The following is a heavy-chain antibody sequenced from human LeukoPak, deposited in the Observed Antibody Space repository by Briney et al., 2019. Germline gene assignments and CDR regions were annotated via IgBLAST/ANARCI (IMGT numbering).Heavy chain of an antibody. CDR2: FIPIFGTA. J-gene: IGHJ3*02. CDR3: AWGSLGAAGPKNAFDI. V-gene: IGHV1-69*05. D-gene: IGHD6-25*01. Sequence: SVNVSYRASGGVFSSYAISWVRHALGTGHEWIGRFIPIFGTANYAQKFQGRVTISTDESTSTACMELSSLRSEDTAVYYCAWGSLGAAGPKNAFDIWGQGTMVTVSS. CDR1: GGVFSSYA.